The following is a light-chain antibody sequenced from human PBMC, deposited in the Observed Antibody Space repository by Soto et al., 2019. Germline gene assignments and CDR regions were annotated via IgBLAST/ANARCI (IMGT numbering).Light chain of an antibody. J-gene: IGKJ5*01. V-gene: IGKV3-15*01. CDR2: SAS. CDR1: QSVNNN. CDR3: QQYGNSPIT. Sequence: EIVMTQSPVTLSVSPGERATLSCTASQSVNNNVAWYQQKPGHTPRLLIYSASIGATGTPARFSGSGSGTDFTLTISRLEPEDFAVYYCQQYGNSPITCGQGKRLEIK.